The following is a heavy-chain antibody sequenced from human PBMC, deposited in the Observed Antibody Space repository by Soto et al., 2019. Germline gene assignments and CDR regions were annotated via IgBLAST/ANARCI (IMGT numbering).Heavy chain of an antibody. CDR2: ISWNSGSI. CDR3: ARDLWFGELSSLDYYYGMDV. J-gene: IGHJ6*02. V-gene: IGHV3-9*01. D-gene: IGHD3-10*01. Sequence: GGSLRLSCAASGFTFDDYAMHWVRQAPGKGLEWVSGISWNSGSIGYADSVKGRFTISRDNAKNSLYLQMNSLRAEDTAVYYCARDLWFGELSSLDYYYGMDVWGQGTTVTVSS. CDR1: GFTFDDYA.